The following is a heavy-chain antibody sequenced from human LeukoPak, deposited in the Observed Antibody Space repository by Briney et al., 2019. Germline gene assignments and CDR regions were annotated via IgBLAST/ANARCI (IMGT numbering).Heavy chain of an antibody. CDR1: GGSFSDYY. Sequence: ASETLSLTCAVYGGSFSDYYWTWIRQPPGKGLEWIGEINHRGSTHYNPSLKSRVTISVDTSKKQFSLKLSSVTAADTAVYYCATYSTGFDIWGQGTVVTLSS. D-gene: IGHD6-19*01. J-gene: IGHJ3*02. V-gene: IGHV4-34*01. CDR2: INHRGST. CDR3: ATYSTGFDI.